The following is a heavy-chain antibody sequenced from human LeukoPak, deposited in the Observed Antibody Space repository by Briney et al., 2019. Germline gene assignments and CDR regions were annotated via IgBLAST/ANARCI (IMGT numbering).Heavy chain of an antibody. J-gene: IGHJ6*02. CDR3: ARDPSFSVPYYYYGMDV. D-gene: IGHD3-10*01. CDR1: GFTVSSNY. V-gene: IGHV3-53*01. Sequence: SGGSLRLSCAASGFTVSSNYMSWVRQAPGKGLEWVSVIYSGGSTYYADSVKGRFTISRDNSKNTLYLQMNNLRAEDTAVYYCARDPSFSVPYYYYGMDVWGQGTTVTVSS. CDR2: IYSGGST.